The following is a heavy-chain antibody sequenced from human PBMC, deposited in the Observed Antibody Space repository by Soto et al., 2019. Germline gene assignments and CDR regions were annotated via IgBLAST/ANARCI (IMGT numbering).Heavy chain of an antibody. CDR3: AKDRDSYKSIAAAGTNDY. V-gene: IGHV3-9*01. Sequence: GGSLRLSCAASGFTFDDYAMHWVRQAPGKGLEWVSGISWNSGSIGYADSVKGRFTISRDNAKNSLYLQMNSLRAEDTALYYCAKDRDSYKSIAAAGTNDYWGQGTLVTVSS. D-gene: IGHD6-13*01. J-gene: IGHJ4*02. CDR1: GFTFDDYA. CDR2: ISWNSGSI.